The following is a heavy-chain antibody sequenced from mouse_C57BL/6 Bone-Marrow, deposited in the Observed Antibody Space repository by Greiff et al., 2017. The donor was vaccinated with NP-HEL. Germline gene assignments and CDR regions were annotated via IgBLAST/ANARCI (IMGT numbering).Heavy chain of an antibody. J-gene: IGHJ2*01. CDR1: GFTFSSYT. Sequence: EVKLVESGGGLVKPGGSLKLSCAASGFTFSSYTMSWVRQTPEKRLEWVATISGGGGNTYYPDSVKGRFPISRDNAKNTLYLQMSSLRSEDTALYYCARQYDYDDLDYWGQGTTLTVSS. CDR2: ISGGGGNT. CDR3: ARQYDYDDLDY. V-gene: IGHV5-9*01. D-gene: IGHD2-4*01.